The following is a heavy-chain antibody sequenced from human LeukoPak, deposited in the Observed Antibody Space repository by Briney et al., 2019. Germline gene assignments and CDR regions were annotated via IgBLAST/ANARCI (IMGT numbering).Heavy chain of an antibody. CDR1: GFTFSSYA. CDR2: ISGSGGST. D-gene: IGHD2-15*01. Sequence: GGSLRLSCAASGFTFSSYAMSWVRQAPGKGLEWVSAISGSGGSTYYADSVKGRFTISRDNSKNTLYLQMNSLRAEGTAVYYCAKTVRGGSCLDYWGQGTLVTVSS. V-gene: IGHV3-23*01. J-gene: IGHJ4*02. CDR3: AKTVRGGSCLDY.